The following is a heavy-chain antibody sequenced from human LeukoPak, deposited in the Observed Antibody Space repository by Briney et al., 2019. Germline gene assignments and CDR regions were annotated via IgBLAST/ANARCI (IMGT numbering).Heavy chain of an antibody. CDR1: GFTFSSYA. CDR2: ISGSGGST. V-gene: IGHV3-23*01. Sequence: PGGSLRLSCAASGFTFSSYAMSWVRQAPGKGLEWVSAISGSGGSTYYADSVKGRFTISRDNSKNTLYLQMNSLRAEDTAVYYCAKTPLGYDSSGYYYSWGQGTLVTVSS. D-gene: IGHD3-22*01. J-gene: IGHJ4*02. CDR3: AKTPLGYDSSGYYYS.